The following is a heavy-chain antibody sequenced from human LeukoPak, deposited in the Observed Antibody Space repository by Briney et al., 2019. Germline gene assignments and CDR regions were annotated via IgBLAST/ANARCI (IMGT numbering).Heavy chain of an antibody. Sequence: GRSLRLSCAASGFTFSSYGMHWVRQAPGKGLEWVAVISYDGSNKYYADSVKGRFTISRDNSKNTLYLQMNSLRAADTAVYCCAKGSLQHDAFAIWGQGTMVTVSS. D-gene: IGHD5-24*01. CDR2: ISYDGSNK. J-gene: IGHJ3*02. CDR1: GFTFSSYG. CDR3: AKGSLQHDAFAI. V-gene: IGHV3-30*18.